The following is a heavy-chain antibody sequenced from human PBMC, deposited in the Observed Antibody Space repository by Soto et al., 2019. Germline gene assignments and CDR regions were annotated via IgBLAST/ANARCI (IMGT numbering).Heavy chain of an antibody. V-gene: IGHV3-23*01. CDR2: LSGSGRTT. Sequence: GGSLRLSCAASGFTFSTYAMSWVRQAPGKGLEWVSSLSGSGRTTYFKDPVKGPFTISRDNSKKTMYRQMDSQRADDTGVYYCAKDARVEELKAFDYWGQGTLVTVSS. CDR1: GFTFSTYA. D-gene: IGHD1-26*01. CDR3: AKDARVEELKAFDY. J-gene: IGHJ4*02.